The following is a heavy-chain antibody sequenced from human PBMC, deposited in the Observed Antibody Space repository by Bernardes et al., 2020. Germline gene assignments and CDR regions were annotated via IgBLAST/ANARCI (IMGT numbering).Heavy chain of an antibody. J-gene: IGHJ6*04. Sequence: GGSLRLSCAASGFTFDDYAMHWVRQAPGKGLEWVSGISWNSGSIGYADSVKGRFTISRDNAKNSLYLQMNSLRAEDTALYYCAKDCGTGTTYGMDVWGKGTTVTVSS. V-gene: IGHV3-9*01. CDR1: GFTFDDYA. CDR2: ISWNSGSI. CDR3: AKDCGTGTTYGMDV. D-gene: IGHD1-1*01.